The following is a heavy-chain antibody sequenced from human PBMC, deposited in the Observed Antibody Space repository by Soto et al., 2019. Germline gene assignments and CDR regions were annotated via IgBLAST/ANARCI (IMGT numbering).Heavy chain of an antibody. CDR3: ARILEWSSSGWYGREYYFDY. CDR2: IFSNDEK. V-gene: IGHV2-26*01. Sequence: QVTLKESGPVLVKPTETLTLTCTVSGFSLSNARMGVSWIRQPPGKALEWLAHIFSNDEKSYSTSLKSRLTISKDTSKSQVVLNMTNMDPVETATYYCARILEWSSSGWYGREYYFDYWGQGTLVTVSS. J-gene: IGHJ4*02. D-gene: IGHD6-19*01. CDR1: GFSLSNARMG.